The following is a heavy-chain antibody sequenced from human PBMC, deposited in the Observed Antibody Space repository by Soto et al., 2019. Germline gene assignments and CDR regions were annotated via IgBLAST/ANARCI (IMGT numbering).Heavy chain of an antibody. Sequence: EVQLVESGGGLVQPGGSLRISCAVSGFSIASYWMSWVRQAPGKALEWVATTKEDGSEIYYVDSVRGRFTISRDNAENSLDLQMNSLSAEDTAVYFCARDVGFDYVNWGQGTLVTVSS. CDR1: GFSIASYW. CDR3: ARDVGFDYVN. V-gene: IGHV3-7*01. CDR2: TKEDGSEI. J-gene: IGHJ4*02. D-gene: IGHD3-16*01.